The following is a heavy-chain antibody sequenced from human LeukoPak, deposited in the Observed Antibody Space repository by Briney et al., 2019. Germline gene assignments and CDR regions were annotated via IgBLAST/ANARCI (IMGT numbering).Heavy chain of an antibody. Sequence: ASVKVSCKASGYTFTGYYIHWVRQAPGQGLEWMGWINPNSGGTSYAQKFQGRVTMTRDTSISTAYMELSSQRSDDTAVYYCARDWAAGTVVNWFDPWGQGTLVTVSS. J-gene: IGHJ5*02. CDR1: GYTFTGYY. CDR2: INPNSGGT. D-gene: IGHD6-13*01. V-gene: IGHV1-2*02. CDR3: ARDWAAGTVVNWFDP.